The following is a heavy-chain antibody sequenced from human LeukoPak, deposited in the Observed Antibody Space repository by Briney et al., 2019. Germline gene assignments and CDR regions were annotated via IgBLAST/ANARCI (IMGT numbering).Heavy chain of an antibody. Sequence: TXXGGSIXSYXXSWVGQPAGKGXXXXXRIYTTGSTNYNPSLKRGVTISIDKSKKQCSLNLNSVTAADTAIYYCARQGYTASHFSQDYWGQGTLVTVSS. CDR1: GGSIXSYX. CDR3: ARQGYTASHFSQDY. D-gene: IGHD5-12*01. V-gene: IGHV4-4*07. CDR2: IYTTGST. J-gene: IGHJ4*02.